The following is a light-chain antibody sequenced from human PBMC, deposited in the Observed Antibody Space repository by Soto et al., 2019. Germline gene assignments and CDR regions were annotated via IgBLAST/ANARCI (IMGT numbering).Light chain of an antibody. J-gene: IGKJ1*01. CDR3: HQRSSWPRGT. CDR2: DAS. CDR1: QSVSSY. V-gene: IGKV3-11*01. Sequence: IVLTQSPSTLSLSTGERATLSCRASQSVSSYLAWYQQKPGQGPRLLIYDASNSATGVSARFSGSGSGTDFTLTISSLEPEDFAVYYCHQRSSWPRGTFGQGTKVDIK.